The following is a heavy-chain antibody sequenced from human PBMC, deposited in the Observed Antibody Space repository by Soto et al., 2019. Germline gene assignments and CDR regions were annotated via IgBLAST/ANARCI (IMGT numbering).Heavy chain of an antibody. Sequence: EVHLVDSGGGLVQPGGSLRLSCAASGFTFSRYAMNWVRQAPGKGLEWVSYINHDSGTIYYADSVTGRFTISRDNANKLLSLQMNSLRAADTAVYYCARDRGYTGYDFAYWGQGTLVTVSS. CDR3: ARDRGYTGYDFAY. D-gene: IGHD5-12*01. CDR1: GFTFSRYA. CDR2: INHDSGTI. J-gene: IGHJ4*02. V-gene: IGHV3-48*01.